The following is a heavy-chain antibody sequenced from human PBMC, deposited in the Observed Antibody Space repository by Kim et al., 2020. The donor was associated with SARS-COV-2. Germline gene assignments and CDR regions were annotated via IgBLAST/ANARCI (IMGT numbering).Heavy chain of an antibody. D-gene: IGHD5-18*01. CDR2: IYYSGST. Sequence: SETLSLTCTVSGGSISSGGYYWSWIRQHPGKGLEWIGYIYYSGSTYYNPSLKSRVTISVDTSKNQFSLKLSSVTAADTAVYYCARVGYSYGYRSREPLPVYYFDYWGQGTLVTVSS. CDR1: GGSISSGGYY. V-gene: IGHV4-31*03. J-gene: IGHJ4*02. CDR3: ARVGYSYGYRSREPLPVYYFDY.